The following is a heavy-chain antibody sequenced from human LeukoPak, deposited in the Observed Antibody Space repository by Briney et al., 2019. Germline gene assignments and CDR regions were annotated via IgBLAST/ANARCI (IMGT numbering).Heavy chain of an antibody. J-gene: IGHJ3*02. CDR1: GFTFSSYS. D-gene: IGHD5-18*01. CDR2: ISSSSSYI. CDR3: AKDLRGYSYGYGVGAFDI. Sequence: PGGSLRLSCAASGFTFSSYSMNWVRQAPGKGLEWVSSISSSSSYIYYADSVKGRFTISRDNSKNTLYLQMNSLRAEDTAVYYCAKDLRGYSYGYGVGAFDIWGQGTMVTVSS. V-gene: IGHV3-21*01.